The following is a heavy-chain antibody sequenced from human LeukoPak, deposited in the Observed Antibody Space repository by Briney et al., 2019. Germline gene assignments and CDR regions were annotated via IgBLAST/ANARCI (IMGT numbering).Heavy chain of an antibody. CDR3: ARGGYSYGPGYYYYGMDV. J-gene: IGHJ6*02. CDR2: ISSSGSTI. V-gene: IGHV3-48*03. CDR1: GFTFSSYE. Sequence: PGGSLRLSCAASGFTFSSYEMNWVRQAPGKGLEWVSYISSSGSTIYYADSVKGRFTISRDNAKNSLYLQMNSLRAEDTAVYYCARGGYSYGPGYYYYGMDVRGQGTTVTVSS. D-gene: IGHD5-18*01.